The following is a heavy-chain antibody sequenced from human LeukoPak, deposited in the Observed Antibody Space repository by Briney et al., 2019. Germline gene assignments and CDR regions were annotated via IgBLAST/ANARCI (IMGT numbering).Heavy chain of an antibody. CDR2: IIPIFGTA. CDR3: ARQAGYCSGGSCYPDYDY. Sequence: VASVKVSCKASGGTFSSYAISWVRQAPGQGREWMGRIIPIFGTANYAQKFQGRVTITTDESTSTAYMELSSLRSEDTAVYYCARQAGYCSGGSCYPDYDYWGRGTLVTVSS. CDR1: GGTFSSYA. D-gene: IGHD2-15*01. J-gene: IGHJ4*02. V-gene: IGHV1-69*05.